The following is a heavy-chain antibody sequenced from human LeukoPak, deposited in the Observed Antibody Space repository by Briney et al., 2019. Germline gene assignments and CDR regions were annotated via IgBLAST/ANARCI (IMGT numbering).Heavy chain of an antibody. V-gene: IGHV1-2*02. J-gene: IGHJ6*03. Sequence: ASVKVSCKASGYTFTGYYMHWVRQAPGQGLEWMGWINPNSGGTNYAQKFQGRVTMTRDTSTSTAYMELSRLRSDDTAVYYCARHVEYSSSSSLLGYYYYMDVWGKGTTVTVSS. CDR1: GYTFTGYY. CDR3: ARHVEYSSSSSLLGYYYYMDV. CDR2: INPNSGGT. D-gene: IGHD6-6*01.